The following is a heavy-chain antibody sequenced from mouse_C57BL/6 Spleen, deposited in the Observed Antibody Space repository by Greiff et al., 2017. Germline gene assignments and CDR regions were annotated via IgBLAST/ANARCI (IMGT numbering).Heavy chain of an antibody. V-gene: IGHV14-4*01. D-gene: IGHD1-1*01. CDR1: GFNIKDDY. Sequence: VQLQQSGAELVRPGASVKLSCTASGFNIKDDYMHWVKQRPEQGLEWIGWIDPENGDTEYASKFQGKATITADTSSNTAYLQLSSLTSEDTAVYYCTDYEGFAYLGQGTLVTVSA. CDR3: TDYEGFAY. CDR2: IDPENGDT. J-gene: IGHJ3*01.